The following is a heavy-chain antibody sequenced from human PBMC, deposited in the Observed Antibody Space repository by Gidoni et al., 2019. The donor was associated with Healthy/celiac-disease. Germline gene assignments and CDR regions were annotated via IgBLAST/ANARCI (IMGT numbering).Heavy chain of an antibody. CDR3: AKDPDSSGWYLAPDY. CDR2: ISGSGGST. Sequence: EVQLLESGGGLVQPGGSLRLSCAASGFTFSSYAMSWVRQAPGKGLEWVSAISGSGGSTYYADSVKGRLPISRDNSKNTLYLQMNSLRAEDTAVYYCAKDPDSSGWYLAPDYWGQGTLVTVSS. J-gene: IGHJ4*02. V-gene: IGHV3-23*01. D-gene: IGHD6-19*01. CDR1: GFTFSSYA.